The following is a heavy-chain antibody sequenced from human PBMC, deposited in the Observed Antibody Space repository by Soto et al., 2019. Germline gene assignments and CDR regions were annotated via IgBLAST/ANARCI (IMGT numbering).Heavy chain of an antibody. CDR3: ARTVGAAYYFDF. CDR2: IWPSGST. J-gene: IGHJ4*02. Sequence: QVQLQESGPGLVKPSETLSLTCNVSGDSMSKYYWSWVRQPAGKGLEWIGRIWPSGSTNYNPSLKSRVTISIDTSNKHFSLDLKSVTAADTAVYYCARTVGAAYYFDFWGQGVLVTVSS. CDR1: GDSMSKYY. V-gene: IGHV4-4*07. D-gene: IGHD3-16*01.